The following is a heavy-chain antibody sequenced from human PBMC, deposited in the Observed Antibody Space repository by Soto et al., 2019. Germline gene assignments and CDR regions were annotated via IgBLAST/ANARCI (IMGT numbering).Heavy chain of an antibody. Sequence: PGGSLRLSCAASGFTVSSNYLSWVRQAPGKGLEWVSVIYSGASTYYADSVKGRFTISRHNSKNTLYLQMNSLRAEDTAVYYCARDRAPDYGSGSDYYYYYMDVWGKGTTVTVSS. V-gene: IGHV3-53*04. D-gene: IGHD3-10*01. CDR2: IYSGAST. J-gene: IGHJ6*03. CDR1: GFTVSSNY. CDR3: ARDRAPDYGSGSDYYYYYMDV.